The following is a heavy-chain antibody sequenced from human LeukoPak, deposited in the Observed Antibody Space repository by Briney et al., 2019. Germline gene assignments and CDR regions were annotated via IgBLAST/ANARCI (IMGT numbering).Heavy chain of an antibody. J-gene: IGHJ4*02. CDR2: IIPIFGTA. D-gene: IGHD5-18*01. CDR3: ARSWDTAMVSYFDY. CDR1: GGTFSSYA. Sequence: SVKVSCKASGGTFSSYAISWVRQAPGQGLEWMGGIIPIFGTANYAQRFQGRVTITADESTSTAYMELSSLRSEDTAVYYCARSWDTAMVSYFDYWGQGTLVTVSS. V-gene: IGHV1-69*13.